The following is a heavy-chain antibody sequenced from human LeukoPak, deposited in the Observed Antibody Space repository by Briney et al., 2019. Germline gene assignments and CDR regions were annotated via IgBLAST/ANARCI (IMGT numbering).Heavy chain of an antibody. D-gene: IGHD1-20*01. CDR2: ISGSGGST. V-gene: IGHV3-23*01. CDR1: GFTFSSYA. J-gene: IGHJ6*02. Sequence: PAGGSLRLSCAVSGFTFSSYALSWVRQAPGKGLEWVSAISGSGGSTYYADSVKGRFTISRDNSKNTLYLQMNSLRAEDTAVYYCAKVSRAITGTNYYGMDVWGQGTTVTVSS. CDR3: AKVSRAITGTNYYGMDV.